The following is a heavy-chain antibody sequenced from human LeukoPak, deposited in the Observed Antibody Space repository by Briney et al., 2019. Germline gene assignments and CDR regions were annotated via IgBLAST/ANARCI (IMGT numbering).Heavy chain of an antibody. CDR3: ARAQMVRIGSVFHYYMDV. Sequence: PSETLSLTCTVSGGSISSGRYWWSWIRQPAGKGLEWIGRMYTSGSTKYNPSLKSRVTISEDTSKNQFSLKVSSVTAADTAVYYCARAQMVRIGSVFHYYMDVWGKGTTVTVSS. D-gene: IGHD3-10*01. J-gene: IGHJ6*03. CDR1: GGSISSGRYW. V-gene: IGHV4-61*02. CDR2: MYTSGST.